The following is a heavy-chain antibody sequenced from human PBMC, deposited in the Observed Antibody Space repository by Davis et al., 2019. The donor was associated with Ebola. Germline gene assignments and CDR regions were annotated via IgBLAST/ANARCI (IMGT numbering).Heavy chain of an antibody. J-gene: IGHJ3*02. CDR1: GFTFSSYS. V-gene: IGHV3-66*02. CDR2: VFSGGTT. Sequence: PGGSLRLSCAASGFTFSSYSMNWVRQAPGKGLEWVSVVFSGGTTYYADSVKGRFTISRDNLKNTLYLQMNSLRADDTAVYYCARVGLPNAFDMWGQGTTVTVSS. CDR3: ARVGLPNAFDM.